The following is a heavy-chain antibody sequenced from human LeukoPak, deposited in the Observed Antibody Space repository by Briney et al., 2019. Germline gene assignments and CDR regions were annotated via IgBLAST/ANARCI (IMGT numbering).Heavy chain of an antibody. J-gene: IGHJ4*02. V-gene: IGHV1-18*01. Sequence: ASVKVSCKASGYTFTSYGISWVRQAPGQGLEWMGWISAYNGSTNYAQKLQGRVTMTTDTSTSTAYMELRSLRSDDTAVYYCARGGDYYDSSGYFDYWGQGTLVTVSS. CDR2: ISAYNGST. CDR3: ARGGDYYDSSGYFDY. CDR1: GYTFTSYG. D-gene: IGHD3-22*01.